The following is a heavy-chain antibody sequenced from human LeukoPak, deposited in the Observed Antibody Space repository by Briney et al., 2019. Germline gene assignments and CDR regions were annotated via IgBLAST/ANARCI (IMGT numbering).Heavy chain of an antibody. CDR2: INHSGST. D-gene: IGHD6-6*01. Sequence: SETLSLTCAVYGGSFSGYYWSWIRQPPGKGLEWIGEINHSGSTNYNPSLKSRVTISVDTSKNQFSLKLSSVTAVGTAVYYCARGGRKYSSSSYDYWGQGTLVTVSS. V-gene: IGHV4-34*09. J-gene: IGHJ4*02. CDR1: GGSFSGYY. CDR3: ARGGRKYSSSSYDY.